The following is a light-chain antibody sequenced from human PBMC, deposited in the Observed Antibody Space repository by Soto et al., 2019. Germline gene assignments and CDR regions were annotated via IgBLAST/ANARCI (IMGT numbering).Light chain of an antibody. CDR2: WAS. CDR1: QSFLFSSNNKNH. CDR3: QQYYTTPPIS. J-gene: IGKJ4*01. V-gene: IGKV4-1*01. Sequence: DIVMTQSPDSLAVSLGERATINCKSSQSFLFSSNNKNHLAWYQQKAGQPPKLLIYWASSRESGVPDRFSGSGSGTDFTLTISSLQAEDVAVYYCQQYYTTPPISFGGGTKVDIK.